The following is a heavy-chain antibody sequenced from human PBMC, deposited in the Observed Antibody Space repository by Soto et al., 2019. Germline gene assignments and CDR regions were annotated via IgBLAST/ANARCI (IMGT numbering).Heavy chain of an antibody. D-gene: IGHD4-4*01. V-gene: IGHV3-23*01. CDR2: STGPGGST. CDR1: GFPFNSYA. Sequence: PGGSLRLSCAASGFPFNSYAISWVRQGPGKGLEWVAASTGPGGSTYNEDSVKGRFTVSRDNSKKTVYLQLDGLRAEDTAIYYCGXGHSDYQGDYNYYGMDVWGQGTTVTVSS. CDR3: GXGHSDYQGDYNYYGMDV. J-gene: IGHJ6*02.